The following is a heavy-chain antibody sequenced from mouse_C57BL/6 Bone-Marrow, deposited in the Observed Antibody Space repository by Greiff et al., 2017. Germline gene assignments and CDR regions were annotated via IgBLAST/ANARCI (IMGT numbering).Heavy chain of an antibody. V-gene: IGHV1-82*01. CDR1: GYAFSSSW. CDR2: LYPGDGDT. Sequence: QVQLQQSGPELVKPGASVKISCTASGYAFSSSWMNWVKQRPGKGLEWIGRLYPGDGDTNYKGKFKGKATLTADKSSSTVYMQLSSLTSEDSAVYLCAWGMDYWGQGTSVTVSA. J-gene: IGHJ4*01. CDR3: AWGMDY.